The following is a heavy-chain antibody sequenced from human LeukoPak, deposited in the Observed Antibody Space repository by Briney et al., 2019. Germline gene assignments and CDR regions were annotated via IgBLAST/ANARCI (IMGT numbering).Heavy chain of an antibody. Sequence: GGSLRLSCAASGFTFSSYAMSWVRQAPGKGLEWVSAISGSGGSTYYADSVKGRFTMSRDNSKNTLYLQMNSLRAEDTAVYYCAKKQPGIAAAGETHDAFDIWGQGTMVTVSS. CDR3: AKKQPGIAAAGETHDAFDI. J-gene: IGHJ3*02. D-gene: IGHD6-13*01. CDR2: ISGSGGST. V-gene: IGHV3-23*01. CDR1: GFTFSSYA.